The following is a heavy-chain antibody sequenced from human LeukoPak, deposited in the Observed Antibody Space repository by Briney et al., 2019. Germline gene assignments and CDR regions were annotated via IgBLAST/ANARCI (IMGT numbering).Heavy chain of an antibody. V-gene: IGHV3-48*04. CDR2: ISSSSTTN. Sequence: PGGSLRLSCTASGFTFSSYSMNWVRQAPGKGLEWVSYISSSSTTNYYADFVKGRFTISRGSAKKSLYLQMNSLRADDTAVYYCARDERRSSGWYGRWGQGTLVTVSS. CDR1: GFTFSSYS. D-gene: IGHD6-19*01. J-gene: IGHJ4*02. CDR3: ARDERRSSGWYGR.